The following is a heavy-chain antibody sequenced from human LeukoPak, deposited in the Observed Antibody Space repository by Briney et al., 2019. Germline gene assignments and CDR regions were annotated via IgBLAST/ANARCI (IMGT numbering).Heavy chain of an antibody. CDR2: IRYDGSNK. V-gene: IGHV3-30*02. J-gene: IGHJ4*02. CDR1: GFTFSSYG. CDR3: AILHGRDGYNPLDY. D-gene: IGHD5-24*01. Sequence: PGGSLRLSCAASGFTFSSYGMHWVRQAPGKGLEWVAFIRYDGSNKYYADSVKGRFTISRDNSKNTLYLQMNSLRAEDTAVYYCAILHGRDGYNPLDYWGQGTLVTVSS.